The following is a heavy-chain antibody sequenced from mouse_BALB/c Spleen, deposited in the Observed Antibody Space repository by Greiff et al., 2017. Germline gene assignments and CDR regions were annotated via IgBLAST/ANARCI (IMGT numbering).Heavy chain of an antibody. CDR3: AGAYYRYDGAY. Sequence: QVQLQQSGAELAKPGASVKMSCKASGYTFTSYWMHWVKQRPGQGLEWIGYINPSTGYTEYNQKFKDKATLTADKSSSTAYMQLSSLTSEDSAVYYCAGAYYRYDGAYWGQGTLVTVSA. CDR2: INPSTGYT. J-gene: IGHJ3*01. V-gene: IGHV1-7*01. D-gene: IGHD2-14*01. CDR1: GYTFTSYW.